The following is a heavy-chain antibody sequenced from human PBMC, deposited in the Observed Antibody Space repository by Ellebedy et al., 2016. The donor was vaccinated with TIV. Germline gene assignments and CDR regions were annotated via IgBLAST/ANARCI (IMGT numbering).Heavy chain of an antibody. J-gene: IGHJ4*02. Sequence: AASVKVSCKTSGYIFTNYYIHWVRQAPRQGLEWMGVIFPRTGGTSYAQNFQGRVTMTSDTSTSSVYMELSSVFSEDTAVYYCARGNYHGSATPFFDYWGQGSLVTVSS. CDR1: GYIFTNYY. D-gene: IGHD3-10*01. CDR3: ARGNYHGSATPFFDY. V-gene: IGHV1-46*01. CDR2: IFPRTGGT.